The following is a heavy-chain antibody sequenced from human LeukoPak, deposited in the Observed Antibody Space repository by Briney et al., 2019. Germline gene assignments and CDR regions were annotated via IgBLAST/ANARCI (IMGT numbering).Heavy chain of an antibody. CDR3: ARHYGPLDF. D-gene: IGHD3-16*01. J-gene: IGHJ4*02. V-gene: IGHV4-59*01. CDR1: GGSINNYY. CDR2: IYYSGTT. Sequence: TASETLSLTCIVSGGSINNYYWSWIRQPPGKGLEWIGYIYYSGTTNYNPSLKSRVTISVDRSKNQFSLKLTSVTAADTAVDYCARHYGPLDFWGQGTLVTVSS.